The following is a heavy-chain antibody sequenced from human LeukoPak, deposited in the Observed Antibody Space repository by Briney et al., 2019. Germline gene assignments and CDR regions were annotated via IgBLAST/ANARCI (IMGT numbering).Heavy chain of an antibody. CDR1: GFTFSNFW. Sequence: GGSLRLSXAASGFTFSNFWMSWVRQAPGRGLEWVANIHPEGNEKYHVESVEGRFTISRDNIKNSLFLQMHGLRVEDTAVYYCARGDDFSGDYWGQGTLVTVSS. J-gene: IGHJ4*02. CDR2: IHPEGNEK. CDR3: ARGDDFSGDY. V-gene: IGHV3-7*04. D-gene: IGHD1-1*01.